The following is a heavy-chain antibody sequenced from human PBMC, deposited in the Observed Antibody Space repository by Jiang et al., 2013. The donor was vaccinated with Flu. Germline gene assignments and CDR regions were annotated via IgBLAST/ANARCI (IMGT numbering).Heavy chain of an antibody. Sequence: CKGSGYSFTSYWIGWVRQMPGKGLEWMGIIYPGDSDTRYSPSFQGQVTISADKSISTAYLQWSSLKASDTAMYYCARQGGFSVYYNWFDPWGQGTLVTVSS. D-gene: IGHD3-16*01. V-gene: IGHV5-51*01. CDR1: GYSFTSYW. CDR3: ARQGGFSVYYNWFDP. CDR2: IYPGDSDT. J-gene: IGHJ5*02.